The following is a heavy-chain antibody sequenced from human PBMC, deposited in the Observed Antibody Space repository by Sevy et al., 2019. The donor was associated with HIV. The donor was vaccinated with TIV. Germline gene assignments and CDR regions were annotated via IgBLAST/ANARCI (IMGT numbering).Heavy chain of an antibody. J-gene: IGHJ6*02. D-gene: IGHD2-15*01. CDR1: GYTFTSYG. Sequence: ASVKVSCKASGYTFTSYGISWVRQAPGQGLEWMGWISAYNGNTNYAQKLQGRVTMTTDTSTSTAYMEPRSLRSDDTAVYYCARDDHCSGGSCYSHYYYGMDVWGQGTTVTVSS. CDR3: ARDDHCSGGSCYSHYYYGMDV. V-gene: IGHV1-18*01. CDR2: ISAYNGNT.